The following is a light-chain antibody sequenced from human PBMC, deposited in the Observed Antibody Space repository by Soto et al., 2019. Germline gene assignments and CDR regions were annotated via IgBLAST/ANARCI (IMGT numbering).Light chain of an antibody. CDR2: EDN. V-gene: IGLV6-57*04. J-gene: IGLJ3*02. CDR1: SGSIASNY. Sequence: NFMLTQPHSVSESPGKTVTISCTRSSGSIASNYVQWYQQRPGSAPTTVIYEDNQRPSGVPDRFSGSIDSSSNSASLTISRLKTEDEADYYCSSYTSSSTLEKVFGGGTKLTVL. CDR3: SSYTSSSTLEKV.